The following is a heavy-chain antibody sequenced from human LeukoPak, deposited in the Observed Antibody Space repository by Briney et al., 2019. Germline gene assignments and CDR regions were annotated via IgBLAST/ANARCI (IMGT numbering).Heavy chain of an antibody. Sequence: GGSLRLSCAASGFTFDDYAMHWVRQAPGKGLEWVSGISWNSGSIGYADSVKGRFTISRDNSKNTLYLQMNSLRAEDTAVYYCAKAPEPTTDSHFDYWGQGTLVTVSS. V-gene: IGHV3-9*01. J-gene: IGHJ4*02. D-gene: IGHD1-14*01. CDR1: GFTFDDYA. CDR3: AKAPEPTTDSHFDY. CDR2: ISWNSGSI.